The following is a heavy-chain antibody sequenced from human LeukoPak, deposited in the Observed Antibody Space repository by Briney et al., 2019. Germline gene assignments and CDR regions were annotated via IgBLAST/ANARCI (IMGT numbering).Heavy chain of an antibody. CDR1: GGSISSYY. CDR3: ARGPYSYDSSGAFDI. J-gene: IGHJ3*02. V-gene: IGHV4-59*08. D-gene: IGHD3-22*01. CDR2: IYYSGST. Sequence: PSETLSLTCTVSGGSISSYYWSWIRQPPGKGLEWIGYIYYSGSTNYNPSLKSRVTISVDASKNQFSLKLSSVTAADTAVYFCARGPYSYDSSGAFDIWGQGTMVTVSS.